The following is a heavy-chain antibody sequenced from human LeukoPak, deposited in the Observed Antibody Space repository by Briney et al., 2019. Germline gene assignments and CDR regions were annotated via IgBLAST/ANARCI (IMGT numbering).Heavy chain of an antibody. J-gene: IGHJ5*02. CDR3: ARRPNGGNWFDP. Sequence: PSETLSLTCTVSGGSISSSSYYWGWIRQPPGKGLEWIGSIYYSGSTYYNPSLKSRVTISVDTSKNQFSLKLSSVTAADTAVYYCARRPNGGNWFDPWGQGTLVTVSS. D-gene: IGHD2-8*01. V-gene: IGHV4-39*01. CDR2: IYYSGST. CDR1: GGSISSSSYY.